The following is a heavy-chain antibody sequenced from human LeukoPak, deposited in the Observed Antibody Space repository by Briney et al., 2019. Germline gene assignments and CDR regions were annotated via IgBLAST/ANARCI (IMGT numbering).Heavy chain of an antibody. CDR1: GGSISSSSDY. CDR2: IYYSGST. V-gene: IGHV4-39*01. CDR3: ARHLRDSSGYRPYYFDY. D-gene: IGHD3-22*01. Sequence: SETLSLTCTVSGGSISSSSDYWGWIRQPPGKGLEWIGSIYYSGSTYCNPSLKSRVTISVDTSKNQFSLKLSSVTAADTAVYYCARHLRDSSGYRPYYFDYWGQGTLVTVSS. J-gene: IGHJ4*02.